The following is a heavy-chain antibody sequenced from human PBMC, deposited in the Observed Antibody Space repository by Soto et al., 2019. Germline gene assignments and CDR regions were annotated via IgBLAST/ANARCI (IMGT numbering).Heavy chain of an antibody. CDR1: GGSISSSSYY. V-gene: IGHV4-39*01. Sequence: LSLTCTVSGGSISSSSYYWGWIRQPPGKGLEWIGSIYYSGSTYYNPSLKSRVTISVDTSKNQFSLKLSSVTAADTAVYYCARRIAAAGNNWFDPWGQGTLVTVSS. CDR2: IYYSGST. J-gene: IGHJ5*02. D-gene: IGHD6-13*01. CDR3: ARRIAAAGNNWFDP.